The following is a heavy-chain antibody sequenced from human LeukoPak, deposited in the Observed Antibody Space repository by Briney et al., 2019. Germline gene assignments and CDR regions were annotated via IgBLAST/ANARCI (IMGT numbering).Heavy chain of an antibody. CDR1: GGSISSDY. CDR3: ARSLVRGGPDSSLRWFDP. CDR2: IYDTGST. D-gene: IGHD3-22*01. V-gene: IGHV4-59*08. J-gene: IGHJ5*02. Sequence: SETLSLTCTVSGGSISSDYWSWMRQPPGKGLEWMAYIYDTGSTNYNPSLKSRLTISLDTSKNQSSLKLTSVTAADTAVYYCARSLVRGGPDSSLRWFDPWGQGTLVTVSS.